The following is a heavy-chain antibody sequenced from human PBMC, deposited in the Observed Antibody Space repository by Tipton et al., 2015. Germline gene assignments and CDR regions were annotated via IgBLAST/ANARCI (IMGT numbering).Heavy chain of an antibody. CDR1: GDSITDRSYY. Sequence: QLVQSGPEVKPSETLSLTCNVSGDSITDRSYYWGWIRQPSGKGLEWIANVRYGGGTYYNASLKTRVTTSIDRSQNQLSLNLTSVTAADTAFYFCARLLGPWFQLSRAAFGLWGQGTMVTVSS. J-gene: IGHJ3*01. CDR2: VRYGGGT. CDR3: ARLLGPWFQLSRAAFGL. D-gene: IGHD7-27*01. V-gene: IGHV4-39*01.